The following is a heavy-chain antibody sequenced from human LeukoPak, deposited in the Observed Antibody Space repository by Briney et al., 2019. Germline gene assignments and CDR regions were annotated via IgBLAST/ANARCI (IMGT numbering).Heavy chain of an antibody. CDR2: ISSSSSYI. V-gene: IGHV3-21*01. Sequence: GGSLRLSCAASGFTVSNYEMNWVRQAPGKGLEWVSSISSSSSYIYYADSVKGRFTISRDNAKNSLYLQMSSLRAEDTAVYYCARVEVYTLDYWGQGTLVTVSS. J-gene: IGHJ4*02. CDR3: ARVEVYTLDY. D-gene: IGHD1-14*01. CDR1: GFTVSNYE.